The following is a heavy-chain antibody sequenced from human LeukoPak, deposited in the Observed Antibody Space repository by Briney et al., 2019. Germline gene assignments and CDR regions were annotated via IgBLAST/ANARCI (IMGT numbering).Heavy chain of an antibody. CDR2: IIPILGIA. J-gene: IGHJ4*02. CDR3: ARDQVFIDTYCGGDCYSPFYDY. V-gene: IGHV1-69*04. Sequence: SVKVSCKASGGTFRSYAISWVRQAPGQGLEWMGRIIPILGIANYAQKFQGRVTMTRDTSTSTVYMELSSLRSEDTAVYYCARDQVFIDTYCGGDCYSPFYDYWGQGTLVTVSS. D-gene: IGHD2-21*02. CDR1: GGTFRSYA.